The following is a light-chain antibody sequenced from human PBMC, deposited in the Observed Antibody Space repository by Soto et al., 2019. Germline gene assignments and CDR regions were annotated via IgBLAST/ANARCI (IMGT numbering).Light chain of an antibody. CDR1: QSISSY. CDR3: QQTFTTPYT. V-gene: IGKV1-39*01. J-gene: IGKJ2*01. Sequence: DLQMTQSPSSLSASVGDRVTITCRASQSISSYLNWYQHKPGKAPKLLIYAASTLQSGVPSKFSGFGSGTDFTLTISNLQLEDFATYYCQQTFTTPYTFGQGTKLEI. CDR2: AAS.